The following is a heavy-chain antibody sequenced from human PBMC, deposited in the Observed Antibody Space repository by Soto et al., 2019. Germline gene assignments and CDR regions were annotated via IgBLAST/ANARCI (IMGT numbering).Heavy chain of an antibody. CDR3: ARCRDAFGFDS. D-gene: IGHD3-10*01. CDR2: IHYRGRT. CDR1: GGSIDSGGYY. J-gene: IGHJ4*02. Sequence: SETLSLTCNVSGGSIDSGGYYWGWIRQHPGKGLEWIGYIHYRGRTSYNPSLQSRVPISLDPSGHHFSLQLTSVTVADTVVYYCARCRDAFGFDSWGEGTLVTVSS. V-gene: IGHV4-31*03.